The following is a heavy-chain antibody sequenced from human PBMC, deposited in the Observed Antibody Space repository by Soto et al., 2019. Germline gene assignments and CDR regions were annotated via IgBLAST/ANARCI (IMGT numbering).Heavy chain of an antibody. CDR2: IWYDGSNT. CDR1: GFIFSSFG. V-gene: IGHV3-33*01. Sequence: PGGTLRLSCAASGFIFSSFGMHWVRQAPGKGLEWVAQIWYDGSNTYYADSVKGRFTISRDNSRNTVYRQMNSLRAEDTAVYHFVRDFLGSGGHFYFCGQGTPVPVSA. CDR3: VRDFLGSGGHFYF. J-gene: IGHJ4*02. D-gene: IGHD7-27*01.